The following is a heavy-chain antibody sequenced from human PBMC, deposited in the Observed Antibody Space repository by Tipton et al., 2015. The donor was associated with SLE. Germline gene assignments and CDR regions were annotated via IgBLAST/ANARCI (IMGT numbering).Heavy chain of an antibody. CDR1: GASFSDYY. CDR3: ATRDYGDYTKWFDP. J-gene: IGHJ5*02. CDR2: FIHSETT. Sequence: TLSLTCAVDGASFSDYYWMWVRQPPGKGLEWIGEFIHSETTNYNPSLKSRVTISVDTSKNQFSLKVSSVTAADTAVYYCATRDYGDYTKWFDPWGQGTLVTVSS. D-gene: IGHD4-17*01. V-gene: IGHV4-34*12.